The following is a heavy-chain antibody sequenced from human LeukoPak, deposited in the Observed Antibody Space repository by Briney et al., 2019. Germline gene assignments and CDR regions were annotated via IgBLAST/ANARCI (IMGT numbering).Heavy chain of an antibody. J-gene: IGHJ4*02. D-gene: IGHD1-26*01. CDR2: IRASGGGT. Sequence: GGSLTLSRAASGFTVSSMHMSWVRPAPGKGLEWVSTIRASGGGTYYADSVKGRFTISRDISKNTLSLQMNSLRAEDTAVYYCAKDRVVGTFDYWGQGTLVTVSS. CDR3: AKDRVVGTFDY. V-gene: IGHV3-23*01. CDR1: GFTVSSMH.